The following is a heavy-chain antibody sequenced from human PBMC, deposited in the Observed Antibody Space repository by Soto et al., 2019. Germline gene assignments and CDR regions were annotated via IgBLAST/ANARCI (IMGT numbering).Heavy chain of an antibody. D-gene: IGHD2-2*01. CDR3: AKDGLVGYGMDV. Sequence: QVQLVESGGGVVQPGRSLRLSCAASGFTFSSYGMHWVRQAPGKGLEWVAVIVYDGSNKYYADSVKGRFTISRDNSKNTLYLQMNSLRAEDTAVYYCAKDGLVGYGMDVWCQGTTVTVSS. CDR1: GFTFSSYG. V-gene: IGHV3-30*18. J-gene: IGHJ6*02. CDR2: IVYDGSNK.